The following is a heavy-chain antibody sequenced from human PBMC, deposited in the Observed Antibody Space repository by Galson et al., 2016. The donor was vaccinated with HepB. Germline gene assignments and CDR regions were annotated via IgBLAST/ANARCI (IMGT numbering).Heavy chain of an antibody. CDR2: IYPGDSDT. CDR3: ARRRDTASSARYFDY. Sequence: QSGAEVKKPGESLEISCKGSGYSFTSYWIAWVRQMPGKGLEWMGIIYPGDSDTRYSPSFQGQVTISADKSISTAYLQWSSLKASDTAMYFCARRRDTASSARYFDYWAQGTLVTVSS. D-gene: IGHD1-26*01. V-gene: IGHV5-51*01. CDR1: GYSFTSYW. J-gene: IGHJ4*02.